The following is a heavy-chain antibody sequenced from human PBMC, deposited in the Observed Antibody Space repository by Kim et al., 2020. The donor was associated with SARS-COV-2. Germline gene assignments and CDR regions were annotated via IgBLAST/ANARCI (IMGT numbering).Heavy chain of an antibody. CDR3: ARAGGYGISCYDGSLHH. D-gene: IGHD3-22*01. V-gene: IGHV3-48*03. Sequence: VKGRFTISRDNAKNTLYLQMNSLRAEDTAVYYCARAGGYGISCYDGSLHHWGQGALVTVSS. J-gene: IGHJ1*01.